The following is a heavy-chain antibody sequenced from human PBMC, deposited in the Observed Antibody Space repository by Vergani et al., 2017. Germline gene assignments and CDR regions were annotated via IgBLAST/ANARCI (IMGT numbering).Heavy chain of an antibody. V-gene: IGHV4-31*03. CDR2: IYYSGST. J-gene: IGHJ4*02. CDR3: ARARECELRVEFDY. CDR1: GGSISSGGYY. Sequence: QVQLQESGPGLVKPSQTLSLTCTVSGGSISSGGYYWSWIRQHPGQGLEWIGYIYYSGSTYYNPSLKSRVTISVDTFKNHFYLKLSSVTAADTAVYYCARARECELRVEFDYWGQGTLVTVSS. D-gene: IGHD1-26*01.